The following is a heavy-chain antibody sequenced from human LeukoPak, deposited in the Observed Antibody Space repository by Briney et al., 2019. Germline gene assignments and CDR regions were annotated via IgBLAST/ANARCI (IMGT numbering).Heavy chain of an antibody. CDR3: AGGFSVRGGAFDI. Sequence: PSETLSLTCTVSSGSISSYFWNWIRQPPGKGLEWIGYFYYSGSTNYNPSLKSRVTISVDTSKNQFSLKLSSVTAADTAVYYCAGGFSVRGGAFDIWGQGTMVTVSS. D-gene: IGHD1-26*01. CDR2: FYYSGST. CDR1: SGSISSYF. V-gene: IGHV4-59*01. J-gene: IGHJ3*02.